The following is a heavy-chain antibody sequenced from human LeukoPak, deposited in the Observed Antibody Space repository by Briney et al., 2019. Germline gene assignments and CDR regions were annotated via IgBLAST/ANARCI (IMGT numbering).Heavy chain of an antibody. J-gene: IGHJ4*02. Sequence: AASVKVSCKASGYTFTSYGISWVRQAPGQGLEWMGWISAYNGNTNYAQKLQGRVTMTTDTSTSPAYMELRSLRSDDTAVYYCAASYYDILTGYSPADFWGQGTLVTVSS. CDR1: GYTFTSYG. CDR2: ISAYNGNT. V-gene: IGHV1-18*01. D-gene: IGHD3-9*01. CDR3: AASYYDILTGYSPADF.